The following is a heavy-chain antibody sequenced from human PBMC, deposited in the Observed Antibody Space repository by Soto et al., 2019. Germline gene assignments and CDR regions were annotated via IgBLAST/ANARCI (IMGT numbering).Heavy chain of an antibody. CDR2: IIPIFGTA. J-gene: IGHJ6*02. CDR3: ARGITMIVVVPLNYYYGMDV. Sequence: SVKVSCKASGGTFSSYAISWVRQAPGQGLEWMGGIIPIFGTANYAQKFQGRVTITADESTSTAYMELSSLRSEDTAVYYCARGITMIVVVPLNYYYGMDVWGQGTTVTVS. D-gene: IGHD3-22*01. V-gene: IGHV1-69*13. CDR1: GGTFSSYA.